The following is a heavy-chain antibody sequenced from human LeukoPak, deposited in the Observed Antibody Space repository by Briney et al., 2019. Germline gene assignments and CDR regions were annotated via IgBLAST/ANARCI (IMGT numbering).Heavy chain of an antibody. CDR2: MNPNSGNT. V-gene: IGHV1-8*01. J-gene: IGHJ5*02. Sequence: VASVKVSCKASGYTFTSYDINWVRQATGQGLEWMGWMNPNSGNTGYAQKFQGRVTMTRNTSISTAYMELSSLRSEDTAVYYCARDSSSWYGFDPWGQGTLVTVSS. D-gene: IGHD6-13*01. CDR3: ARDSSSWYGFDP. CDR1: GYTFTSYD.